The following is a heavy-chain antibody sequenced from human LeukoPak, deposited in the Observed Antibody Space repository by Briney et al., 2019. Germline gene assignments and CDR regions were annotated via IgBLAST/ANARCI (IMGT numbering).Heavy chain of an antibody. CDR1: GFTFSSYA. J-gene: IGHJ4*02. V-gene: IGHV3-23*01. D-gene: IGHD1-26*01. CDR2: ISGDGGIT. Sequence: PGGSLRLSCAASGFTFSSYAMSWVRQAPGKGLEWVSTISGDGGITYYADSMEGRFTISRDNSKNTLYLQMNSLKTEDTAVYYCAKLKRDSGSYLHYYFDYWGQGTLVTVSS. CDR3: AKLKRDSGSYLHYYFDY.